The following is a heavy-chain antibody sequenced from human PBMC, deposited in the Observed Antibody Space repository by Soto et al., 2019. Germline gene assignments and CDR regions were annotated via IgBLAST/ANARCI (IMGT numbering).Heavy chain of an antibody. J-gene: IGHJ6*02. V-gene: IGHV4-34*01. CDR3: ARGKQWLAGYYYYYYGMDV. CDR1: GGSFSGYY. D-gene: IGHD6-19*01. CDR2: INRSGST. Sequence: PSETLSLTCAVYGGSFSGYYWSWIRQPPGKGLEWIGEINRSGSTNYNPSLKSRVTISVDTSKNQSSLKLSSVTAADTAVYYCARGKQWLAGYYYYYYGMDVWGQGTTVTVSS.